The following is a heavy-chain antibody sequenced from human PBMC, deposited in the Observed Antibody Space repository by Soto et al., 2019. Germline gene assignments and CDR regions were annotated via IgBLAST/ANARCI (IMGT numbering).Heavy chain of an antibody. Sequence: GGSLRLSCAASGLTFTSYSMNWVRQAPGKGLEWVSFISSSSSTIYYADSVKGRFAISRDNAKNSLYLQMNSLRDEDTAVYYCARTIVLVSGVDYWGQGSLVTAFS. D-gene: IGHD2-15*01. CDR2: ISSSSSTI. V-gene: IGHV3-48*02. J-gene: IGHJ4*02. CDR1: GLTFTSYS. CDR3: ARTIVLVSGVDY.